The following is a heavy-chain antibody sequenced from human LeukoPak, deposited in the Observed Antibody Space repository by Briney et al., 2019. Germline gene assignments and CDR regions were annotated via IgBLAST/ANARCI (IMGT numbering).Heavy chain of an antibody. V-gene: IGHV3-64*01. Sequence: PGGSLRLSCAASGCTFSSYAMHWVRQAPGKGLEYVSAISSNGGSTYYANSVRGGFTISRDNSKNTLYLQMGSLRAEDMAVYYCARGSYDILTGYYYWGQGTLVTVSS. D-gene: IGHD3-9*01. CDR3: ARGSYDILTGYYY. CDR2: ISSNGGST. CDR1: GCTFSSYA. J-gene: IGHJ4*02.